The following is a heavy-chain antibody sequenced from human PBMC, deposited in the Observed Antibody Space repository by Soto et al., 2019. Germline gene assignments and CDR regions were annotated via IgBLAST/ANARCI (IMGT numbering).Heavy chain of an antibody. Sequence: QVQLQESGPGLVRPSQTLSLTCTVSGGGINNGGYYWSWVRQHPGKGLEWLGYIHYSGNAYYNPSLKTRLTISVDLSKNQFSLRLTSVTAADTAVYYCASYPRGYSYYYFDYWGQGSLVTVSS. CDR3: ASYPRGYSYYYFDY. V-gene: IGHV4-31*03. CDR2: IHYSGNA. CDR1: GGGINNGGYY. J-gene: IGHJ4*02. D-gene: IGHD3-22*01.